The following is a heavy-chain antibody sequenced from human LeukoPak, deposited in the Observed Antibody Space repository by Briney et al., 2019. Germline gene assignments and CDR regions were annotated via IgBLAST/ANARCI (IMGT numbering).Heavy chain of an antibody. CDR1: GYTFTTHS. D-gene: IGHD5-24*01. V-gene: IGHV7-4-1*02. J-gene: IGHJ4*02. CDR2: ITTNTGNP. Sequence: ASVTVSCRASGYTFTTHSINWLRQAPGQGLEGMGGITTNTGNPTYAQGFTGRFVFSLATSVSTAYLQISSLKAADTAVYSCAGDASTIPFDYWGQGTLVTVSS. CDR3: AGDASTIPFDY.